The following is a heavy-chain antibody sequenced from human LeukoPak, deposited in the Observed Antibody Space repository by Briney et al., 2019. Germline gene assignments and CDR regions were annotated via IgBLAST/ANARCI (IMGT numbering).Heavy chain of an antibody. CDR2: INHSGST. CDR3: ARVPLSGPFCSSTSCYFVGFDY. D-gene: IGHD2-2*01. CDR1: GGSISSSSYY. V-gene: IGHV4-39*07. J-gene: IGHJ4*02. Sequence: SSETLSLTCTVSGGSISSSSYYWSWIRQPPGKGLEWIGEINHSGSTNYNPSLKSRVTISVDTSKNQFSLKLSSVTAADTAVYYCARVPLSGPFCSSTSCYFVGFDYWGQGTLVTVSS.